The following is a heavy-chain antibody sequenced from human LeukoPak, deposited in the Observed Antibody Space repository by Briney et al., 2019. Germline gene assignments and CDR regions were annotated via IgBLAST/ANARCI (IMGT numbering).Heavy chain of an antibody. J-gene: IGHJ3*02. CDR2: IDYRGST. CDR3: ARSRSGYSYDHAAFEI. Sequence: SETLSLTCTVSGGSISSFYWSWIRQPPGKGLEWIAYIDYRGSTTYNPSLRSRVTISVDTSRNQFSLKLYSVTAADTAVYYCARSRSGYSYDHAAFEIWGQGKMVTVSS. V-gene: IGHV4-59*01. CDR1: GGSISSFY. D-gene: IGHD5-18*01.